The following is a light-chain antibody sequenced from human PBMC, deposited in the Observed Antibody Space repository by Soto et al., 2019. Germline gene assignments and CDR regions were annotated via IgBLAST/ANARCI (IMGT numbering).Light chain of an antibody. CDR1: QSLLKWSDSLNY. CDR3: QQYYSPPLT. CDR2: WAS. Sequence: IVITQSPDSLDVSLGERATINCKSSQSLLKWSDSLNYLSWYQQKAGQHPKLLIYWASTRESGVPDRFSGGGSGTDFSLTISSLQAEDVAVYFCQQYYSPPLTFGGGTKVEIK. J-gene: IGKJ4*01. V-gene: IGKV4-1*01.